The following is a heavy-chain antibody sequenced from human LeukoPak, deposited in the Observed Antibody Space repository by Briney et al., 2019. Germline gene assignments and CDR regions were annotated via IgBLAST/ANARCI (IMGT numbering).Heavy chain of an antibody. CDR2: IYYSGST. V-gene: IGHV4-39*07. CDR1: DDSITIYY. D-gene: IGHD6-13*01. J-gene: IGHJ4*02. Sequence: SETLSLTCTVSDDSITIYYWGWIRQPPGKGLEWIGSIYYSGSTYYNPSLKSRVTISVDTSKNQFSLKLNSVTAADTAVYYCARDHSSSSEDYWGQGTLVTVSS. CDR3: ARDHSSSSEDY.